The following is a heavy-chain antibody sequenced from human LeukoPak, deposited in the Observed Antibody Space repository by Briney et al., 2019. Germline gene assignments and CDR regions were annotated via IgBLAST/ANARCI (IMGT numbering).Heavy chain of an antibody. Sequence: PSQTLPLTCTVSGGSISSGDHYWSWVRQPPGKGLEWMGFIYYSGGTYYNPSLKSRVTISVDTSKNQFSLRLGSVTAADTAVYYCAREVAVTPHYDNSGYNSIWYFDLWGRGTLVTVS. D-gene: IGHD3-22*01. CDR1: GGSISSGDHY. V-gene: IGHV4-30-4*01. CDR2: IYYSGGT. CDR3: AREVAVTPHYDNSGYNSIWYFDL. J-gene: IGHJ2*01.